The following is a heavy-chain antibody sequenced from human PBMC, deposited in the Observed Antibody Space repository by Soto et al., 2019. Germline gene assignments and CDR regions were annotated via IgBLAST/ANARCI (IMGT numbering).Heavy chain of an antibody. CDR3: ARRASPDFYYMDV. V-gene: IGHV3-64*01. Sequence: EVQVAESGGGLAQHGGYLRHCCAASGFTLSGYAMDWVRQARGKGLEYVSGISSNGVGTYYANSVQGRFTISRDNSKNTVYLQMGSLRPEDMAVYYCARRASPDFYYMDVWGKGTTVTVSS. D-gene: IGHD2-15*01. CDR1: GFTLSGYA. J-gene: IGHJ6*03. CDR2: ISSNGVGT.